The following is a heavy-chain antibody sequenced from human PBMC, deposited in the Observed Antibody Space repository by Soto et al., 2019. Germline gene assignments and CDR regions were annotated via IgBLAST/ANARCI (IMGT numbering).Heavy chain of an antibody. V-gene: IGHV3-30-3*02. D-gene: IGHD3-16*01. CDR2: IGYDAIYK. CDR1: GFTFDEHS. J-gene: IGHJ4*02. CDR3: VKILITLGESQSSFFDY. Sequence: QVQLEESGGGVVQPGGSLRLSCAASGFTFDEHSMHWVRQAPGKGLEWVAAIGYDAIYKFYADSVEGRFTISRDNSKNTLYLQMNSLRNEDTAVYYCVKILITLGESQSSFFDYWGQGTLVSVSS.